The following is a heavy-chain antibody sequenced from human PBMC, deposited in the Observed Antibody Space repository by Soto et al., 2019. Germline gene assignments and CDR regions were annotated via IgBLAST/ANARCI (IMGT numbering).Heavy chain of an antibody. CDR3: ARDSGYYSDY. V-gene: IGHV4-30-4*01. Sequence: QVQLQESGPGLVKPSQTLSLTCTVSGGSINSGYYYWTWIRQLPGRGLEWIGYIFHSGKTYYNPSLKSRLXLXXDTSKNQLSLKLSSVTAADTAVYYCARDSGYYSDYWGQGTLVTVSS. J-gene: IGHJ4*02. CDR1: GGSINSGYYY. CDR2: IFHSGKT. D-gene: IGHD3-22*01.